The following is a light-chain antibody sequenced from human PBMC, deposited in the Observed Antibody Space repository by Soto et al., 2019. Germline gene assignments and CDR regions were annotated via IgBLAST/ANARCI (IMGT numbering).Light chain of an antibody. CDR1: QSVSSNY. V-gene: IGKV3-20*01. CDR3: QQYGSSIKT. Sequence: EIVLTQFPGTLSLSPGERATLSCRASQSVSSNYLAWYQQRPGQPPNPLIFGASNRAPGIPDRFSGSGSGTDFTLTISRLEPEDFAVYYCQQYGSSIKTFGQGTKVDTK. J-gene: IGKJ1*01. CDR2: GAS.